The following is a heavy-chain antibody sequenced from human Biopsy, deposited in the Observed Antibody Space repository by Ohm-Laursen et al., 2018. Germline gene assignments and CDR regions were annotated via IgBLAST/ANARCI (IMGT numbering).Heavy chain of an antibody. V-gene: IGHV4-61*01. J-gene: IGHJ4*02. CDR1: GDSLTSGPEN. CDR2: IYSGGNT. CDR3: ARGRRTSGWPYFAN. D-gene: IGHD6-19*01. Sequence: PGTLSLTCTVSGDSLTSGPENWSWIRQSPGQGLEYIGFIYSGGNTNYNPSLQNRVTMSVDTSKNQFSLKLSSVIAADTAVYYCARGRRTSGWPYFANWGQGTLVIVSS.